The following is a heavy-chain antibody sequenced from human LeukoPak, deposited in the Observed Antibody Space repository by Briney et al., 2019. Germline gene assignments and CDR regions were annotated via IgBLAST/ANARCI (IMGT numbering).Heavy chain of an antibody. CDR1: GFTFSSYG. CDR3: RYYDSSGYYYGYAFDI. J-gene: IGHJ3*02. D-gene: IGHD3-22*01. Sequence: GGSLRLSCAAAGFTFSSYGMHWVRQAPGNWLEWVAFIRYDGSNKYYADSVKGRFTISRDNSKNTLYLQMNSLRAEDTAVYYCRYYDSSGYYYGYAFDIWGQGTMVTVSS. V-gene: IGHV3-30*02. CDR2: IRYDGSNK.